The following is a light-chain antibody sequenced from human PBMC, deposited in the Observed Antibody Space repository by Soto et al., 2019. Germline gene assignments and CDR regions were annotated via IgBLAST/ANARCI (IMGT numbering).Light chain of an antibody. J-gene: IGKJ3*01. CDR1: QSVSSSY. CDR2: GAS. Sequence: EIVLTQSPGTLSLSPGERATLSCRASQSVSSSYLAWYQQKPGQAPRLLTYGASSRATGIPDRFSGSGSGTDFTLTISRLEPEDFAVYSCQQYGSSLFTFGPATKLDIK. V-gene: IGKV3-20*01. CDR3: QQYGSSLFT.